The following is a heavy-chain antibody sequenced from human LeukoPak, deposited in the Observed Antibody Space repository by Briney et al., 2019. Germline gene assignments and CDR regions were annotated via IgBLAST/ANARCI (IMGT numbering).Heavy chain of an antibody. J-gene: IGHJ4*02. Sequence: GGSLRLSCAASGFTFSCYAMSWVRQAPGKWLEWVSAISGSGGSTYYADSVKGRFTISRDNSKNTLYLQMNSLRAEDTAVYYCAKDRYYDSSGSPTPFDYWGQGTLVTVSS. CDR3: AKDRYYDSSGSPTPFDY. CDR2: ISGSGGST. V-gene: IGHV3-23*01. D-gene: IGHD3-22*01. CDR1: GFTFSCYA.